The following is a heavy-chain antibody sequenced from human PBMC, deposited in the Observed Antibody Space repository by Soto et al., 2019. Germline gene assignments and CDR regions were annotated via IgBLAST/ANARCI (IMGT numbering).Heavy chain of an antibody. J-gene: IGHJ4*02. CDR2: ISYDGSNT. Sequence: QVQLVESGGGVVQPGRTLRRSCAASGFTFSSYPMHWVRQAPGKGLEWVALISYDGSNTYYADSVKGRFTISRDNSKNTLYLHMNSLRAEDTAVYYCASTYHSSGYFSFIDYWGQGTLVTVSS. V-gene: IGHV3-30-3*01. CDR3: ASTYHSSGYFSFIDY. CDR1: GFTFSSYP. D-gene: IGHD3-22*01.